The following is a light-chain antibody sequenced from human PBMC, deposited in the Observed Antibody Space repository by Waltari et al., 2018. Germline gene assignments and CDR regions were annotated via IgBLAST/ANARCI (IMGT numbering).Light chain of an antibody. Sequence: DIVMTQSPDSLAVSLCERATINCKSSQSVFHTNNKNYLAWYQQKPGHLPKLLVYGSSTRESGVPDPVSSRGSGTDFTLAISSLQAEDVAVYYCQQYYSAPNTFGQGTNVEIK. J-gene: IGKJ2*01. CDR1: QSVFHTNNKNY. CDR2: GSS. V-gene: IGKV4-1*01. CDR3: QQYYSAPNT.